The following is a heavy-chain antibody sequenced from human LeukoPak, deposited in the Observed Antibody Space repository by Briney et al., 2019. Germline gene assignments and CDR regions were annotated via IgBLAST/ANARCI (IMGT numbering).Heavy chain of an antibody. Sequence: PGGSLRLSCAASGFTFSSYEMNWVRQAPGKGLDWVSYISSSGTTIYYADSVKGRFTISRDNAKNSLYLQMNSLRAEDTAVYYCARGGIPPDYCGQGTLVTVSS. J-gene: IGHJ4*02. CDR3: ARGGIPPDY. CDR2: ISSSGTTI. D-gene: IGHD3-16*01. CDR1: GFTFSSYE. V-gene: IGHV3-48*03.